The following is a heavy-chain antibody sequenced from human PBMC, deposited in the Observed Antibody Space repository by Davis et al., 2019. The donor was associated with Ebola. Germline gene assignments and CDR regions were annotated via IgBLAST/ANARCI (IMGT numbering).Heavy chain of an antibody. CDR3: ANHRARYCSSTSCSLYYYGMDV. CDR1: GFTVSSNY. Sequence: GGSLRLSCAASGFTVSSNYMSWVRQAPGKGLEWVSVIYSGGSTYYADSVKGRFTISRDNSKNTLYLQMNSLRAEDTAVYYCANHRARYCSSTSCSLYYYGMDVWGQGTTVTVSS. V-gene: IGHV3-53*01. D-gene: IGHD2-2*01. J-gene: IGHJ6*02. CDR2: IYSGGST.